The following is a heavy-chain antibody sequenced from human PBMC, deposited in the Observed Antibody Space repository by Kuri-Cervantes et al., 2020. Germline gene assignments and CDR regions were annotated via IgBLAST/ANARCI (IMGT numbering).Heavy chain of an antibody. CDR3: ARSATIVVVTAEYYMDV. Sequence: GGSLRLSCAASGFTFSGYGMHWVRQAPGKGLEWVAIIWHDGNKKYYADSVKGRFTISRDNSKNILYLEMNSLRSEDTAVYYCARSATIVVVTAEYYMDVWGKGTTVTVSS. V-gene: IGHV3-33*08. J-gene: IGHJ6*03. CDR2: IWHDGNKK. D-gene: IGHD2-21*02. CDR1: GFTFSGYG.